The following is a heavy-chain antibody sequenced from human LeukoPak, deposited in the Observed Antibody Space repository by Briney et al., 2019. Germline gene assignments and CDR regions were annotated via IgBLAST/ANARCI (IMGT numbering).Heavy chain of an antibody. CDR2: ISSGSSTI. J-gene: IGHJ4*02. CDR3: AGIPLSTTMVDY. CDR1: GFTFSCYS. D-gene: IGHD5-18*01. Sequence: GGSLRLSCGASGFTFSCYSMNWVRQPAAKGLAWVSYISSGSSTIHYADSVKGRFTISRDNAQSSLFLQMNSLRAEDTAVYYCAGIPLSTTMVDYWGQGTLVTVSS. V-gene: IGHV3-48*01.